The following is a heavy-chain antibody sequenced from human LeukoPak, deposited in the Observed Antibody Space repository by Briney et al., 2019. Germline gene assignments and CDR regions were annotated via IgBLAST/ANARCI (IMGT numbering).Heavy chain of an antibody. CDR3: ATVADDSSGYYPFEY. J-gene: IGHJ4*02. V-gene: IGHV1-24*01. CDR2: FDPEDGET. D-gene: IGHD3-22*01. CDR1: GYTLTELS. Sequence: ASVKVSCKVSGYTLTELSMHWVRQAPGKGLEWMGGFDPEDGETIYAQKFQGRVTMTEDTSTDTAYMELSSLRSEDTAVYYCATVADDSSGYYPFEYWGQGTLVTVSS.